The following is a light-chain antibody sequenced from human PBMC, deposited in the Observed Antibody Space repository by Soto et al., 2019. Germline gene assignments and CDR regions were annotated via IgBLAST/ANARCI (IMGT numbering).Light chain of an antibody. J-gene: IGKJ2*01. CDR1: QRLSSSY. CDR3: QQYSTSPPYT. CDR2: GAS. V-gene: IGKV3-20*01. Sequence: ELVLTQSPGTLSLSPGERATLSCRASQRLSSSYLAWYQQRPGQAPRLLIYGASNRATGIPDRFSGSASGTDFTLTISRLEPEDFAVYYCQQYSTSPPYTFGQGTKLEI.